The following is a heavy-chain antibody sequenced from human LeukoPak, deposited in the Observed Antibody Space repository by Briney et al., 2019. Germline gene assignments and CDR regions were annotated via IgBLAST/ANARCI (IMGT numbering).Heavy chain of an antibody. D-gene: IGHD3-22*01. CDR2: IYSGGST. J-gene: IGHJ4*02. V-gene: IGHV3-53*01. CDR3: ARVRGEDYYDSSGYYY. Sequence: PGGSLRLSCAASGFTVSSNYMSWVRQAPGKGLEWVSVIYSGGSTYYADSVKGRFTISRDNAKNSLYLQMNSLRAEDTAVYYCARVRGEDYYDSSGYYYWGQGTLVTVSS. CDR1: GFTVSSNY.